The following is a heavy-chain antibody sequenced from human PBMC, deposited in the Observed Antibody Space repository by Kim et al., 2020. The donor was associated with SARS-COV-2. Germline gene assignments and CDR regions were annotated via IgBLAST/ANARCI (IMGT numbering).Heavy chain of an antibody. CDR1: GFTFSSYW. CDR3: ARIFSAYDFWSGYYPNYGMDV. D-gene: IGHD3-3*01. V-gene: IGHV3-7*03. CDR2: IKQDGSEK. Sequence: GGSLRLSCAASGFTFSSYWMSWVRQAPGKGLEWVANIKQDGSEKYYVDSVKGRFTISRDNAKNSLYRPMNSLGAEDTAVYYCARIFSAYDFWSGYYPNYGMDVWGQGTTVTVSS. J-gene: IGHJ6*02.